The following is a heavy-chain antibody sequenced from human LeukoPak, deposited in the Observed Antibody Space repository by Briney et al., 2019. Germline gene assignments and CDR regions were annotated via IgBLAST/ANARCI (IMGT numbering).Heavy chain of an antibody. J-gene: IGHJ6*02. V-gene: IGHV3-11*01. D-gene: IGHD6-19*01. CDR2: ISSSGSTI. CDR1: GFTFSDYY. Sequence: GGSLRLSCAASGFTFSDYYMSWIRQAAGKGLEGVSYISSSGSTIYYADSVKGRFTISRDNAKNSLYLQMNSLRAEDTAVYYCARDADLSSGWYGAYYYGMDVWGQGPTVTVSS. CDR3: ARDADLSSGWYGAYYYGMDV.